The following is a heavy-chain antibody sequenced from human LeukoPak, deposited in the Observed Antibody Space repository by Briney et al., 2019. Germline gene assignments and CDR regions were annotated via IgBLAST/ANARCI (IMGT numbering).Heavy chain of an antibody. J-gene: IGHJ3*02. V-gene: IGHV3-7*01. D-gene: IGHD3-16*01. CDR1: GFTFSSYW. Sequence: GGSLRLSCAASGFTFSSYWMSWVRQAPVKGLEWVANINQDGSEKYYVDSVRGRFTISRDNAKNSLYLQMNSLGAEDTAVYYCNRGIGNDIWGQGTMVTVSS. CDR3: NRGIGNDI. CDR2: INQDGSEK.